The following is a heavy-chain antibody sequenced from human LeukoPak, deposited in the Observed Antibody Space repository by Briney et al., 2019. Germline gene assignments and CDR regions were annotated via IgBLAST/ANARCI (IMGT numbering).Heavy chain of an antibody. Sequence: PGGSLRLSCAASGFTFSSYSMNWVRQAPGKGLEWVSSISSSSSYIYYADSMKGRFTISRDNAKNSLYLQMNSLRAEDTAVYYCASPYYYDSSGYSPFDYWGQGTLVTVSS. D-gene: IGHD3-22*01. CDR3: ASPYYYDSSGYSPFDY. V-gene: IGHV3-21*01. J-gene: IGHJ4*02. CDR1: GFTFSSYS. CDR2: ISSSSSYI.